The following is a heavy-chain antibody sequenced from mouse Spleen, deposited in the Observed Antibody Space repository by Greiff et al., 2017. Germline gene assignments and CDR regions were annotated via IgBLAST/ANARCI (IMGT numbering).Heavy chain of an antibody. V-gene: IGHV2-2*01. Sequence: VKLVESGPDLVQPSQSLSITCTVSGFSLTSYGVHWVRQSPGKGLEWLGVIWSGGSTDYNAAFISRLSISKDNSKSQVFFKMNSLQADDTAIYYCAIDPVLPPHGNFVWGAGTTVTVSS. CDR3: AIDPVLPPHGNFV. CDR1: GFSLTSYG. CDR2: IWSGGST. J-gene: IGHJ1*01. D-gene: IGHD2-1*01.